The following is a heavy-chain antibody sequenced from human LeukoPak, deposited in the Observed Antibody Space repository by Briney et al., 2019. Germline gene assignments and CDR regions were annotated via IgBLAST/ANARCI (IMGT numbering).Heavy chain of an antibody. CDR3: ARESPHCSGGSCYSAKFGY. V-gene: IGHV3-11*01. Sequence: GGSLRLSCAASGFTFSDYYMSWIRQAPGKGLEWVSYISSSGSTIYYADSVKGRFTISRDNAKNSLYLQMDSLRAEDTAVYFCARESPHCSGGSCYSAKFGYWGQGTLVTVSS. CDR1: GFTFSDYY. J-gene: IGHJ4*02. CDR2: ISSSGSTI. D-gene: IGHD2-15*01.